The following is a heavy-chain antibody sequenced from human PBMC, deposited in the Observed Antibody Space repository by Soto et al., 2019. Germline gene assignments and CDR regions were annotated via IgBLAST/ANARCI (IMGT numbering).Heavy chain of an antibody. Sequence: GGSLRLSCAASGLTFSSYGMHWVRQAPGKGLEWVAVIWYDGSNKYYADSVKGRFTISRDNSKNTLYLQMNSLRAVDTAVYYCARSPITIFGVVKDWGQGTLVTVSS. J-gene: IGHJ4*02. CDR1: GLTFSSYG. CDR2: IWYDGSNK. V-gene: IGHV3-33*08. CDR3: ARSPITIFGVVKD. D-gene: IGHD3-3*01.